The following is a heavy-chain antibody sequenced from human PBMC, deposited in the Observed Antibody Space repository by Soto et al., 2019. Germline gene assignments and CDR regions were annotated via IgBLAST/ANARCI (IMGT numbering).Heavy chain of an antibody. D-gene: IGHD3-10*01. J-gene: IGHJ6*02. CDR1: GGSISSYY. CDR2: IYYSGST. Sequence: PSETLSLTCTVSGGSISSYYWSWIRQPPGKGLEWIGYIYYSGSTNYNPSLKSRVTISVDTSKNQFSLKLSSVTAADTAVYYCARGSLQIYYGSGWGYYGMDVWGQGTTVTVSS. CDR3: ARGSLQIYYGSGWGYYGMDV. V-gene: IGHV4-59*12.